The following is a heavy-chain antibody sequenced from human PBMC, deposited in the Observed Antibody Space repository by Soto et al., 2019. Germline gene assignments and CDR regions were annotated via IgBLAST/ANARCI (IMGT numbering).Heavy chain of an antibody. D-gene: IGHD2-2*01. J-gene: IGHJ6*03. CDR2: VSGNGGGT. CDR1: GFTFSSYA. Sequence: EVRLVESGGGLVQPGGSLTLSCAASGFTFSSYAMHWVRQAPGKGLEYVSGVSGNGGGTYYENSVKGRFTISRDNSKNTLYLQMGSLRAEDMAVSYCARGASFYSYYYIDIWGRGTTVTVSS. CDR3: ARGASFYSYYYIDI. V-gene: IGHV3-64*01.